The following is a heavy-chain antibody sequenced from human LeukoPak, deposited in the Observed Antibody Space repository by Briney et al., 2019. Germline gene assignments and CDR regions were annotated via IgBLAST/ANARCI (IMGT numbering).Heavy chain of an antibody. CDR2: INSDGSTT. Sequence: GGSLRLSCAASGFTFSSYYMHWVRQTPGKGLVWVSRINSDGSTTSYADSVKGRFTISRDNAKNTLYLQMNSLRAEDTAVYYCARGNCYAMDVWGQGTTATVSS. V-gene: IGHV3-74*01. CDR1: GFTFSSYY. J-gene: IGHJ6*02. CDR3: ARGNCYAMDV.